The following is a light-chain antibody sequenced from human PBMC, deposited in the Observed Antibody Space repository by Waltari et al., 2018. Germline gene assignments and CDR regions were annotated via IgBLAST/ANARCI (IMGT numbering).Light chain of an antibody. J-gene: IGLJ2*01. CDR1: SSNIGKNT. Sequence: QSVLTQQPSASGTPGQRVTISCSGSSSNIGKNTVNWYQQLPGTAPKLVIYFNDQRPSGVPDRFSGSKSGTSASLAISGLQSEDEADFHCAVWDDSLNGLIFGGGTKLTVL. V-gene: IGLV1-44*01. CDR2: FND. CDR3: AVWDDSLNGLI.